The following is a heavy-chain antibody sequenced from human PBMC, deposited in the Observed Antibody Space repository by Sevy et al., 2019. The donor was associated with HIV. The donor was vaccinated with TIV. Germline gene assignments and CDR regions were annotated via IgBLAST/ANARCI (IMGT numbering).Heavy chain of an antibody. Sequence: ASVKVSCKASGYTFTGYYMHWVRQAPGQGLEWMGWINPNSGGTNYAQKFQGRVTMTRDTSISTAYMGLSRLRSDDTAVYYCARVRYSGLGVYYYVVVWGKGTTVTVSS. CDR3: ARVRYSGLGVYYYVVV. V-gene: IGHV1-2*02. D-gene: IGHD6-13*01. J-gene: IGHJ6*03. CDR2: INPNSGGT. CDR1: GYTFTGYY.